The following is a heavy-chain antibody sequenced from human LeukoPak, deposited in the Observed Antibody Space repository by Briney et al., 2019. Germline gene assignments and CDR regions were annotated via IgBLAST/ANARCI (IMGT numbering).Heavy chain of an antibody. J-gene: IGHJ4*02. CDR2: MSWNGGSI. CDR1: GFTFSSYS. Sequence: GGSLRLSCAASGFTFSSYSMNWVRQAPGRGLEWVSGMSWNGGSIGYADSVKGRFSISRDNAKNSLYLQMNSLRAEDMALYYCAKGTDYDFWSGYLDWGQGTVVTVSS. CDR3: AKGTDYDFWSGYLD. V-gene: IGHV3-9*03. D-gene: IGHD3-3*01.